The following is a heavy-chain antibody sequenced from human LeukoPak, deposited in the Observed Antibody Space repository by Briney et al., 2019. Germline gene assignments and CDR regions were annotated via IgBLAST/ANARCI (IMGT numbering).Heavy chain of an antibody. V-gene: IGHV3-7*01. CDR1: GFTFSSYW. CDR3: ARDDWKGRAFGGVIAPHDY. J-gene: IGHJ4*02. CDR2: IKQDGSEK. Sequence: GGSLRLSCAASGFTFSSYWMSWVRQAPGKGLEWVANIKQDGSEKYYVDSVKGRFTISRDNAKNSLYLQMNSLRAEDTAVYYCARDDWKGRAFGGVIAPHDYWGQGTLVTVSS. D-gene: IGHD3-16*02.